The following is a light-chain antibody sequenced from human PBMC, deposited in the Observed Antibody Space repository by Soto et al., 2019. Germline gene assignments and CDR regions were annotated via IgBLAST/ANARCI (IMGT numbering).Light chain of an antibody. CDR3: LQYNSYSLT. CDR2: AAS. J-gene: IGKJ1*01. V-gene: IGKV1-39*01. CDR1: QSISSY. Sequence: EIQMTQSPSSMSTSVGDRITITCRASQSISSYLNWYQQKPGKAPKLLIYAASSLQSGVPSRFSGSGSGTEFTLTVSSLQPEDFATYYCLQYNSYSLTFGQGTKVDI.